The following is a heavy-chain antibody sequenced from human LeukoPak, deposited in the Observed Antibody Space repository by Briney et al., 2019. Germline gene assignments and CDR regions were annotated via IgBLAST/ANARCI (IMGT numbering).Heavy chain of an antibody. CDR1: GFTFDDYA. Sequence: GGSLRLSCAASGFTFDDYAMHWVRQAPGKGLEWVSGISWNSGSIGYADSVKGRFTISRDNAKNSLYLQMNSLRAEDTALYYCAKGDYSNPLDYWGQGTLVTVSS. CDR2: ISWNSGSI. D-gene: IGHD4-11*01. V-gene: IGHV3-9*01. J-gene: IGHJ4*02. CDR3: AKGDYSNPLDY.